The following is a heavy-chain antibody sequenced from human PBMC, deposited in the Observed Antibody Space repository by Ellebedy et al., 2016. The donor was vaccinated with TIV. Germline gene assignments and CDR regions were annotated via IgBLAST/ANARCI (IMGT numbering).Heavy chain of an antibody. J-gene: IGHJ4*02. V-gene: IGHV4-39*01. CDR2: IYYSGST. CDR1: GGSISSSSYY. D-gene: IGHD3-16*01. CDR3: AAIQGGADY. Sequence: SETLSLXCTVSGGSISSSSYYWGWIRQPPGKGLEWIGSIYYSGSTYYNPSLKSRVTISVDTSKNQFSLKLSSVTAADTAVCYCAAIQGGADYWGQGTLVTVSS.